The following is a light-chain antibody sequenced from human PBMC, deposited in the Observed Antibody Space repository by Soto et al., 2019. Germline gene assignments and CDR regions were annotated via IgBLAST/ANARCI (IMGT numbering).Light chain of an antibody. Sequence: QPVLTQPPSVSGAPGQRVTISCTGSSSNIGAGYDVHWYQQLPGTAPKLLIYGNSNRPSGVPDRFSGSKSGPSAPLAITGLQAEDEADYYCQSYDSSLSGVVFGGGTKLTVL. J-gene: IGLJ2*01. CDR2: GNS. CDR3: QSYDSSLSGVV. CDR1: SSNIGAGYD. V-gene: IGLV1-40*01.